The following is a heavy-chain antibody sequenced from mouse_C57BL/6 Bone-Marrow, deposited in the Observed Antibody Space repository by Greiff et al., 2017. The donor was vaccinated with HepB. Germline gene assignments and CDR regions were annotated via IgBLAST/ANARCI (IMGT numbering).Heavy chain of an antibody. CDR3: ASKEHYYYGSSFDY. D-gene: IGHD1-1*01. J-gene: IGHJ2*01. CDR2: ISYDGSN. Sequence: ESGPGLVKPSQSLSLTCSVTGYSITSGYYWNWIRQFPGNKLEWMGYISYDGSNNYNPSLKNRISITRDTSKNQFFLKLNSVTTEDTATYYCASKEHYYYGSSFDYWGQGTTLTVSS. V-gene: IGHV3-6*01. CDR1: GYSITSGYY.